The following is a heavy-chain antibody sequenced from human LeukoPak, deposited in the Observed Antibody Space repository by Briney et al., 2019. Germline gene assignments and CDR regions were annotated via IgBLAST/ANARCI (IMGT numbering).Heavy chain of an antibody. J-gene: IGHJ4*02. V-gene: IGHV4-34*01. CDR2: INHSGST. CDR3: ARDNLVGATSFDY. Sequence: SETLSLTCAVYGGSFSGYYWSWIRQPPGKGLEWIGEINHSGSTNYNPSLKSRVTISVDTSKNQFSLKLSSVTAADTAVYYCARDNLVGATSFDYWGQGTLVTVSS. D-gene: IGHD1-26*01. CDR1: GGSFSGYY.